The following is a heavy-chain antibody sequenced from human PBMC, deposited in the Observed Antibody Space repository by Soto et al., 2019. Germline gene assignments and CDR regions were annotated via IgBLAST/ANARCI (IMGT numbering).Heavy chain of an antibody. J-gene: IGHJ6*02. D-gene: IGHD2-21*02. CDR2: IKPNSGDT. Sequence: GASVKVSCKASGYIFTGYYIHWVRRAPGQGLEWMGWIKPNSGDTDYAQKFQGRVTMTRDKSISTAYLQWSSLKASDTAMYYCARLVCGGDCPPVRTYGMDVWGQGTTVTVSS. CDR1: GYIFTGYY. CDR3: ARLVCGGDCPPVRTYGMDV. V-gene: IGHV1-2*02.